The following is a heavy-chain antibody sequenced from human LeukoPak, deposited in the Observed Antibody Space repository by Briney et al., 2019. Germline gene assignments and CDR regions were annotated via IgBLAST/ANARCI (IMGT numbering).Heavy chain of an antibody. D-gene: IGHD1-26*01. J-gene: IGHJ6*02. CDR3: ARNQKVGATPYFGMDV. CDR2: IIPMLGTV. CDR1: GGTFSSYA. Sequence: ASVKVSCKASGGTFSSYAINWVRQASGQGLEWMGRIIPMLGTVNYAQKFQGRVTIIADKFASTAYMELSSLRSEDTAMYYCARNQKVGATPYFGMDVWGQGTTVTVSS. V-gene: IGHV1-69*04.